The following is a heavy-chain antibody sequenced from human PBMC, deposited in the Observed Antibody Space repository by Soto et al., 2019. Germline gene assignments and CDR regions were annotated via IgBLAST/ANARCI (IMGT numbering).Heavy chain of an antibody. CDR1: GFTFSTYA. CDR2: VSASGLNT. Sequence: EVQLLESGGKLVQPGGSLTLSCAASGFTFSTYAMAWVRQAPGKGLVWVSGVSASGLNTDYADPVKGRFYISRDNSKNTVSLHMNRLRAEDTALYYFAKERTLRTSGYFFEYWGQGTPVTVSS. J-gene: IGHJ4*02. D-gene: IGHD1-1*01. V-gene: IGHV3-23*01. CDR3: AKERTLRTSGYFFEY.